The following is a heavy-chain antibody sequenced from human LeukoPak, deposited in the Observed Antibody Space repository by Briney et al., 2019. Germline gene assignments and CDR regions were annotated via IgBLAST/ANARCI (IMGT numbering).Heavy chain of an antibody. CDR2: INPNSGDT. CDR1: GYTFTAYY. D-gene: IGHD1-14*01. J-gene: IGHJ3*01. V-gene: IGHV1-2*06. Sequence: GASVKVSCKASGYTFTAYYMHWVRQAPGQGLEWVGRINPNSGDTNYAQKFQGRVTMTRDTSISTVYMELTGLRSDDTAVYYCARDVSGISSATDTFDVWGQGTVVTVSS. CDR3: ARDVSGISSATDTFDV.